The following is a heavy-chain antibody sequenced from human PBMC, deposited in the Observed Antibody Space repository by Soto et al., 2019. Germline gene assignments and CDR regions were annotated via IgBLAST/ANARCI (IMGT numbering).Heavy chain of an antibody. CDR2: IWYDGSNK. D-gene: IGHD2-15*01. CDR3: AVVAASVPFDY. CDR1: GFTFSSYG. J-gene: IGHJ4*02. Sequence: GGSLRLSCAASGFTFSSYGMHWVRQAPGKGLGWVAVIWYDGSNKYYRDSVKGRFIISRDNSKNTVYLEMNSLRAEDTAMYYCAVVAASVPFDYWGQGTLVTVSS. V-gene: IGHV3-33*01.